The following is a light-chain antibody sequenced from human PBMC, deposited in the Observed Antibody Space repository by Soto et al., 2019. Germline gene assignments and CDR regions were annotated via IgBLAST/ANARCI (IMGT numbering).Light chain of an antibody. J-gene: IGLJ2*01. CDR3: AAWDDSLNGPV. Sequence: QSVLTQPPSASATPGQRVTISCSGSSSNIGSNTVNWYQQLPGTAPKLLIYSNNQRPSGVPDRFSGSTSGTSASLAISGLQSEHEADYYCAAWDDSLNGPVFGGGTKLTVL. V-gene: IGLV1-44*01. CDR2: SNN. CDR1: SSNIGSNT.